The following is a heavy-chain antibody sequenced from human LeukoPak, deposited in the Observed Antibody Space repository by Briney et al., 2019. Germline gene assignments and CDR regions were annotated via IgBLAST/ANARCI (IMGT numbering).Heavy chain of an antibody. CDR2: ISYGGGT. CDR1: GGSISSFY. J-gene: IGHJ4*02. D-gene: IGHD3-22*01. CDR3: ARVGDTSGYFYYFDY. Sequence: SETLSLTCAVSGGSISSFYWSWVRQPPGNGLEWVGYISYGGGTTYNPSLKRRVSMSIDTSKNQFSLRLSSVTAAHTALYYCARVGDTSGYFYYFDYWGQGTLVTVSS. V-gene: IGHV4-59*08.